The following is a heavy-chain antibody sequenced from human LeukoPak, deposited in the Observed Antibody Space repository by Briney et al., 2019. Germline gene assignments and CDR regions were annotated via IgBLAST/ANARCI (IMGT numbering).Heavy chain of an antibody. CDR2: IKEDGSEE. CDR3: ARGVEIDC. Sequence: GGSLRLSCAASGFTFSRYWMTWVRQAPGKGLEWVANIKEDGSEEYYVDSVEGRFTISRDNAKNSLYLQMNSLRAEDTAIYYCARGVEIDCWGQGTLVTVSS. D-gene: IGHD3-10*01. V-gene: IGHV3-7*04. J-gene: IGHJ4*02. CDR1: GFTFSRYW.